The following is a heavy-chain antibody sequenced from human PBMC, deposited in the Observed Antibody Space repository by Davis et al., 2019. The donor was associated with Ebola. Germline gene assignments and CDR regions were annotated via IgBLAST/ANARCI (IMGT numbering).Heavy chain of an antibody. V-gene: IGHV3-33*01. Sequence: PGGSLRLSCAASGFTFSSYSMHWVRQAPGKGLEWVAVIWYDGSNKYYADSVKGRFTISRDNAKNSLYLQMNSLRAEDTAVYYCARDSYDFWSGYYHYYFDYWGQGTLVTVSS. D-gene: IGHD3-3*01. CDR2: IWYDGSNK. J-gene: IGHJ4*02. CDR1: GFTFSSYS. CDR3: ARDSYDFWSGYYHYYFDY.